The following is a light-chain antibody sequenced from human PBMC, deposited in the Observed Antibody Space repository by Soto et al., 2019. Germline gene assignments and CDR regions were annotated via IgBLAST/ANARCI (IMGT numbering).Light chain of an antibody. CDR3: SSYTSSTNVV. CDR2: EVS. Sequence: QSVLTQPASVSGSPGQSITISCTGTSSDVGGYNYVSWYQQHPGKAPKLMIYEVSNRPSGVSNRFFGSKSGNTASLTISGLQAEDEADYYCSSYTSSTNVVFGGGTKVTVL. J-gene: IGLJ2*01. CDR1: SSDVGGYNY. V-gene: IGLV2-14*01.